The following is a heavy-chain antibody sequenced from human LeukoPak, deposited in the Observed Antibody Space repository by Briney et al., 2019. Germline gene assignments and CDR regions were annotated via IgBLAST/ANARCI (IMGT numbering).Heavy chain of an antibody. V-gene: IGHV4-39*07. CDR1: GGSTSSSSYY. D-gene: IGHD1-26*01. CDR3: ARGVGATRYFDY. CDR2: IYYSGST. J-gene: IGHJ4*02. Sequence: SETLSLTCTVSGGSTSSSSYYWGWIRRPPGKGLEWIGSIYYSGSTYYNPSLKSRVTISVDTSKNQFSLKLSSVTAADTAVYYCARGVGATRYFDYWGQGTLVTVSS.